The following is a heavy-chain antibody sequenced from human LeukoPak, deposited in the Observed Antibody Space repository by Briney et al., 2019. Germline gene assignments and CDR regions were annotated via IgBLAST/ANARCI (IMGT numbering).Heavy chain of an antibody. CDR3: ARDRRDYGGNSDAFDI. D-gene: IGHD4-17*01. CDR1: GYTFTSYG. Sequence: ASVKVSCKASGYTFTSYGISWVRQAPGQGLEWMGWISAYNGNTNYAQKLQGRVTMTTDTSTSTAYVELRSLRSDDTAVYYCARDRRDYGGNSDAFDIWGQGTMVTVSS. V-gene: IGHV1-18*01. J-gene: IGHJ3*02. CDR2: ISAYNGNT.